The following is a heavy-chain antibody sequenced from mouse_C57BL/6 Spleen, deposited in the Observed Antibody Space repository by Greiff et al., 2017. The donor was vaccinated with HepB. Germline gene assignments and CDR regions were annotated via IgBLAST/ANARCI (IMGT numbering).Heavy chain of an antibody. D-gene: IGHD1-1*01. J-gene: IGHJ3*01. Sequence: VQLQQSGGDLVKPGGSLKLSCAASGFTFSSYGMSWVRQTPDKRLEWVATISSGGSYTYYPDSVKGRFTISRDNAKNTLYLQLSSLKSEDAAMYYCARQVYGSSPGFAYWGQGTLVTVSA. V-gene: IGHV5-6*01. CDR3: ARQVYGSSPGFAY. CDR1: GFTFSSYG. CDR2: ISSGGSYT.